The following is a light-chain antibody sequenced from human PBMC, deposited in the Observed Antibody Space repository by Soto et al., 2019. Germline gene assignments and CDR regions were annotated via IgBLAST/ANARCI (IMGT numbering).Light chain of an antibody. CDR2: DAS. V-gene: IGKV3-20*01. CDR3: QQYGSSPRT. Sequence: QSVSSSYLAWYQRKPGQAPSLLIYDASSRAAGIPDRFSGSGSGTDFTLTISTLEPEDFAVYYCQQYGSSPRTFGPGTKV. CDR1: QSVSSSY. J-gene: IGKJ1*01.